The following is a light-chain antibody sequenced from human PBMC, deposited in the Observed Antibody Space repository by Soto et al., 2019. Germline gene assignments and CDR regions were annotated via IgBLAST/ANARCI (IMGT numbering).Light chain of an antibody. Sequence: EIVMTQSPATLSVSPGERATLSCRASQSVISTLAWYQQKPGQAPRLLVYGASTRATGIPARFSGSGSGTEFTLTISSMQSEDFAVYYCKQYNNWPLTFGQRTRLEIK. CDR2: GAS. CDR3: KQYNNWPLT. CDR1: QSVIST. J-gene: IGKJ5*01. V-gene: IGKV3-15*01.